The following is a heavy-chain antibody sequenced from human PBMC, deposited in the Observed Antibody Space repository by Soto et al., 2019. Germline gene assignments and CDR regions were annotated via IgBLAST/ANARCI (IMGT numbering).Heavy chain of an antibody. CDR3: ARGDHHYDSSGSPKGYNFDY. CDR1: GFTFSSYG. J-gene: IGHJ4*02. V-gene: IGHV3-33*01. CDR2: IWYDGSNK. Sequence: QVQLVESGGGVVQPGRSLRLSCAASGFTFSSYGMHWVRQAPGKGLEWVAVIWYDGSNKDYADSVKGRFTISRDNSKNTLYLQMNSLRAEDTAVYYCARGDHHYDSSGSPKGYNFDYWGQGTLVTVSS. D-gene: IGHD3-22*01.